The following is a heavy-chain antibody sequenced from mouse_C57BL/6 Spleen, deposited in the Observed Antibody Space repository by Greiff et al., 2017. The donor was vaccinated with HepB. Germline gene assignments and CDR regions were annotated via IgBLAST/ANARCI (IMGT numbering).Heavy chain of an antibody. CDR3: ARPSTGAWFAY. CDR1: GYAFSSSW. Sequence: QVQLQQSGPELVKPGASVKISCKASGYAFSSSWMNWVKQRPGKGLEWIGRIYPGDGDTNYNRKFKGKATLTADKSSSTAYMQLSSLTSEDSAVYFCARPSTGAWFAYWGQGTLVTVSA. J-gene: IGHJ3*01. D-gene: IGHD4-1*02. V-gene: IGHV1-82*01. CDR2: IYPGDGDT.